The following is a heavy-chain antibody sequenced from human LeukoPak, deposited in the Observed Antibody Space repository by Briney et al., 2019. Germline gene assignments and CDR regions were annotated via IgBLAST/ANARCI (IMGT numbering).Heavy chain of an antibody. CDR3: ARGNFLDLDY. J-gene: IGHJ4*02. V-gene: IGHV4-30-4*08. D-gene: IGHD3/OR15-3a*01. Sequence: SETLSLTCTVSGGSISSGDYYWSWIRQPPGKGLEWIGYIYYSGSTYCNPSLKSRVTISVDTSKNQFSLKLSSGTAADTAVYYCARGNFLDLDYWGQGTLVTVSS. CDR2: IYYSGST. CDR1: GGSISSGDYY.